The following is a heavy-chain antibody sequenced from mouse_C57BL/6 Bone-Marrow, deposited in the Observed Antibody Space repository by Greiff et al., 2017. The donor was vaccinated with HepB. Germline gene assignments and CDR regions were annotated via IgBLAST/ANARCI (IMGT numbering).Heavy chain of an antibody. V-gene: IGHV14-2*01. CDR3: ARSHFYYGSSLDWYFDV. J-gene: IGHJ1*03. Sequence: VQLQQSGAELVKPGASVKLSCTASGFNIKDYYMHWVKQRTEQGLEWIGRIDPEDGETKYAPKFQGKATITADTSSNNAYLQLSSLTSEDTAVYYCARSHFYYGSSLDWYFDVWGTGTTVTVSS. CDR1: GFNIKDYY. CDR2: IDPEDGET. D-gene: IGHD1-1*01.